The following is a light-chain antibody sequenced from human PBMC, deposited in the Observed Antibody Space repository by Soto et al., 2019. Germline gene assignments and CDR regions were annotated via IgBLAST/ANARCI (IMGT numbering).Light chain of an antibody. CDR3: QQYNKWPRT. CDR1: QSVSSN. J-gene: IGKJ1*01. Sequence: EIVMTQSPATLSVSPGERATLSCRASQSVSSNLAWYQQKPGQAPRLLIYGASTRATGIPARFSGSGSGTEFTLTISILQSEDSAVYYCQQYNKWPRTFGQGTKVEIK. V-gene: IGKV3-15*01. CDR2: GAS.